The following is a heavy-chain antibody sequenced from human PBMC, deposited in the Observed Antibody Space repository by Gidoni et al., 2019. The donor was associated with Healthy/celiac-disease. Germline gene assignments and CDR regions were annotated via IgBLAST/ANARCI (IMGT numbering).Heavy chain of an antibody. Sequence: VQLQESGPGLVKPSETPSLTCTVSGGPISSYYGGWIRQPPGKGLWWIGYIYSSGSTNYNPSLKGRVTISVDTSKNQFSLKLSSVTAADTAVYYCARVLSIFGVVTNYGMDVWGQGTTVTVSS. CDR2: IYSSGST. CDR1: GGPISSYY. CDR3: ARVLSIFGVVTNYGMDV. J-gene: IGHJ6*02. D-gene: IGHD3-3*02. V-gene: IGHV4-59*01.